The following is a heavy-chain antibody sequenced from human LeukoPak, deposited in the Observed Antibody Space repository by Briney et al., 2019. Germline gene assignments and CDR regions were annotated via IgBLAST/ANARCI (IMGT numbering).Heavy chain of an antibody. Sequence: ASVKVSCKTSGYTFTSYYIHWVRQAPGQGLEWMGIINPIGGTTDYPQKFQGRVTMTRDTSTSTVYMELSSLRSEDTAVYYCARGSPPAAGVGNFDYWGQGTLVTVSS. CDR1: GYTFTSYY. J-gene: IGHJ4*02. D-gene: IGHD6-13*01. V-gene: IGHV1-46*01. CDR2: INPIGGTT. CDR3: ARGSPPAAGVGNFDY.